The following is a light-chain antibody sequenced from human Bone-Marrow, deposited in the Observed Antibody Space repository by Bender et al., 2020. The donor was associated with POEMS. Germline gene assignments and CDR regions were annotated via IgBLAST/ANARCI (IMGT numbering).Light chain of an antibody. CDR3: AVWDDSLNGWV. Sequence: QSVLTQPPSASGTPGQRVTISCSGGSSNIGAHAVNWYQHLPGTAPKLLIFSSHRRPSEVPDRFSGSRSCPSASLAISGLKSEDEADYYCAVWDDSLNGWVFGGGTKLTVL. CDR1: SSNIGAHA. CDR2: SSH. V-gene: IGLV1-44*01. J-gene: IGLJ3*02.